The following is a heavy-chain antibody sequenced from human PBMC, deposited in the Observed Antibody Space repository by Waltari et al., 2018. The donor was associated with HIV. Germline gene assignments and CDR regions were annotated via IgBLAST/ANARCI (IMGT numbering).Heavy chain of an antibody. CDR2: ISYDGSKK. J-gene: IGHJ2*01. D-gene: IGHD6-19*01. CDR3: ARPAVAVFYWYFDL. CDR1: GFTFSSYA. V-gene: IGHV3-30*04. Sequence: QVQLVESGGGVVQPGRSLRLSCAASGFTFSSYAMHWVRQAPGKGLEWVAVISYDGSKKYDADSVKCRFTISRDNSKYTLYLQMNSLGAEDTAVYYCARPAVAVFYWYFDLWGRGTLVTVSS.